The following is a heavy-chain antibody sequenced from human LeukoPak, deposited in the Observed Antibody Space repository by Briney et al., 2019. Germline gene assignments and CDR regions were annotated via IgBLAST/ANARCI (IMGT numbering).Heavy chain of an antibody. CDR2: IYYSGST. D-gene: IGHD6-13*01. CDR3: ARGRWGMAAAGTSY. J-gene: IGHJ4*02. Sequence: SETLSLTCTVSGDSISSYYWSWIRQPPGKGLEWIGYIYYSGSTNYNPSLKSRVTMSVDTSKNQFSLRLSSVTAADTAVYYCARGRWGMAAAGTSYWGQGTLVAVSS. V-gene: IGHV4-59*01. CDR1: GDSISSYY.